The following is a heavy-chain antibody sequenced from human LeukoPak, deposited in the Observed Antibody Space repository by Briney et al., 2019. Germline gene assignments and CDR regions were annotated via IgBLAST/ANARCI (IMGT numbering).Heavy chain of an antibody. CDR2: IKSKTDGGTT. D-gene: IGHD3-3*01. CDR3: TTDRTPYDFWSGYWPHPLDY. J-gene: IGHJ4*02. CDR1: GFTFSNAW. Sequence: GGSLRLSCAASGFTFSNAWMSWVRQAPGKGLEWVGRIKSKTDGGTTDYAAPVRGRFTISRDDSKNTLYLQMNSLKTEDTAVYYCTTDRTPYDFWSGYWPHPLDYWGQGTLVTVSS. V-gene: IGHV3-15*01.